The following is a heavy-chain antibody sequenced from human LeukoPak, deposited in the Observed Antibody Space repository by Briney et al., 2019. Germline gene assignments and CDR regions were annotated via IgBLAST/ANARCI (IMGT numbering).Heavy chain of an antibody. V-gene: IGHV3-7*01. J-gene: IGHJ4*02. CDR1: GFTFSRYW. CDR3: ARSLPYTAPDY. CDR2: IYQDGSER. D-gene: IGHD2-2*02. Sequence: GGSLRLSCAVSGFTFSRYWMSWVRQAPGQGLEWVANIYQDGSERYYVDSVKGRFTISRDNAKNSIHLQMSSLKVEDTGLYYWARSLPYTAPDYWGQGILVTVSS.